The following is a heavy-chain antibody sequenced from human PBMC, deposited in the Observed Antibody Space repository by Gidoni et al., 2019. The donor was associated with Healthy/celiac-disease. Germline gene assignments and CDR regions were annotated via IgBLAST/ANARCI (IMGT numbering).Heavy chain of an antibody. CDR1: GGSFSGYY. D-gene: IGHD1-26*01. V-gene: IGHV4-34*01. CDR2: LKHSGST. Sequence: QVQLQQWGAGLLKPSETLSLTCAVYGGSFSGYYWSWIRQPPGKGLEWIGELKHSGSTNYNPSLKSRVTISVDTSKNQFSLKLSSVTAADTAVYYCARGGQAVGAFDIWGQGTMVTVSS. CDR3: ARGGQAVGAFDI. J-gene: IGHJ3*02.